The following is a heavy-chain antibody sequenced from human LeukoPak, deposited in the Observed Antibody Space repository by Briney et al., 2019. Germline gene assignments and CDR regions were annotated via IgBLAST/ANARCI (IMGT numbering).Heavy chain of an antibody. CDR2: IYSDGST. CDR3: TTDGWQQWLVVDY. Sequence: PGGSLRLSCAASGFTVSSNYMSWVRQAPGKGLEWVSIIYSDGSTYYADSVKGRFTISRDNSKNTLYLQMNSLKTEDTAVYYCTTDGWQQWLVVDYWGQGTLVTVSS. J-gene: IGHJ4*02. D-gene: IGHD6-19*01. V-gene: IGHV3-66*01. CDR1: GFTVSSNY.